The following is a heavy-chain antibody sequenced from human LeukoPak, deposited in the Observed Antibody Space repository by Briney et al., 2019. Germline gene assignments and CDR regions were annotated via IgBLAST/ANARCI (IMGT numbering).Heavy chain of an antibody. Sequence: GASVKVSCKASGGTFSSYAISWVRQAPGQGLEWMGGFIPIFGTASYAQKLQGRDTITANESTSTAYMELSSLRSEDTAVYYCARARGRYGDYGFRHAFDIWGQGTMVTVSS. V-gene: IGHV1-69*01. CDR2: FIPIFGTA. J-gene: IGHJ3*02. CDR1: GGTFSSYA. D-gene: IGHD4-17*01. CDR3: ARARGRYGDYGFRHAFDI.